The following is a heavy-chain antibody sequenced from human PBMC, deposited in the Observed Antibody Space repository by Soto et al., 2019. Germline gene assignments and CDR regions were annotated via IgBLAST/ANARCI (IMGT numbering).Heavy chain of an antibody. Sequence: RLSCAASGFTVSSNYMSWVRQAPGRGLEWVSVIYSGGSTYCADSVKGRFTISRDNSKNTLYLQMNSLRAEDTAVYYCARGEQLAFDYWGQGTLVTVSS. CDR3: ARGEQLAFDY. V-gene: IGHV3-53*01. J-gene: IGHJ4*02. CDR1: GFTVSSNY. CDR2: IYSGGST. D-gene: IGHD6-6*01.